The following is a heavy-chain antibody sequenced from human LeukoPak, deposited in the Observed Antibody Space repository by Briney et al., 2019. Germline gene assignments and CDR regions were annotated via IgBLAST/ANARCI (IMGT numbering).Heavy chain of an antibody. Sequence: GGSLRLSCAASGFTLSDYPITWVRQAPGKGLQWVSLFDRGSLDTYYADSVKGRFTISRDNAKNSLYLQMNSLRAEDTAVYYCARNSYYDSSGYTSVDIWGRGTMVTVSS. CDR3: ARNSYYDSSGYTSVDI. D-gene: IGHD3-22*01. CDR2: FDRGSLDT. J-gene: IGHJ3*02. CDR1: GFTLSDYP. V-gene: IGHV3-21*01.